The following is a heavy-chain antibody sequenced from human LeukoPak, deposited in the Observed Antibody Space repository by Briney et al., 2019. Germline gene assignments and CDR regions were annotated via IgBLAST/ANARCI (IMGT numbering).Heavy chain of an antibody. CDR3: ATAEDIVVAPDY. J-gene: IGHJ4*02. CDR1: GYTLTELS. V-gene: IGHV1-24*01. D-gene: IGHD2-2*01. Sequence: ASVKVSCKVSGYTLTELSMHWVRQAPGKGLEWMGGFDSEDGETIYAQKFQGRVTMTEDTSTDTAYMELSSLRSEDTAVYYCATAEDIVVAPDYWGQGTLVTVSS. CDR2: FDSEDGET.